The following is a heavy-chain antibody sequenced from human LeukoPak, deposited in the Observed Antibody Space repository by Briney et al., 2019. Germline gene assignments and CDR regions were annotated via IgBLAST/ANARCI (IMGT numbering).Heavy chain of an antibody. Sequence: GGSLRLACAASGFTFSSYEMNWVRQAPGKGLEWVSYISSSGSTIYYADSVKGRFTISRDNAKNSLYLQMNSLRAEDTAVYYCARIHDFWSGYYGEYGMDVWGQGTTVTVSS. J-gene: IGHJ6*02. CDR3: ARIHDFWSGYYGEYGMDV. V-gene: IGHV3-48*03. CDR2: ISSSGSTI. D-gene: IGHD3-3*01. CDR1: GFTFSSYE.